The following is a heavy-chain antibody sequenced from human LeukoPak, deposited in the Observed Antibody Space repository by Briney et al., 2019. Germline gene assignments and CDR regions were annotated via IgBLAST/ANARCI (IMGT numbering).Heavy chain of an antibody. Sequence: ASVKVSCKASGYTFSDFYMHWVRRAPGQGLEWMAWISPRSGDSDNAQRFQGRVIMTRDTSINTVYLELSSLRSDDTAIYYCARRGYDYIYDYWGQGTLVTVSS. V-gene: IGHV1-2*02. D-gene: IGHD4-11*01. CDR1: GYTFSDFY. J-gene: IGHJ4*02. CDR3: ARRGYDYIYDY. CDR2: ISPRSGDS.